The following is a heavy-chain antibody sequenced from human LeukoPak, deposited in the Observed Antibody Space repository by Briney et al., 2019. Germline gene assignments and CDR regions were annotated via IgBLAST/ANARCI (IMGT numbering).Heavy chain of an antibody. CDR2: ISSSSTYI. CDR3: ARVSPPGFFDY. Sequence: PGGSLRLSCAASGFTFSTYNMIWVRQAPGKGLEWVSSISSSSTYIYYAESAKGRFTISRDNAKNSLYLQLNSLRAEDTAVYYCARVSPPGFFDYWGQGTLVTVSS. CDR1: GFTFSTYN. D-gene: IGHD3-9*01. J-gene: IGHJ4*02. V-gene: IGHV3-21*01.